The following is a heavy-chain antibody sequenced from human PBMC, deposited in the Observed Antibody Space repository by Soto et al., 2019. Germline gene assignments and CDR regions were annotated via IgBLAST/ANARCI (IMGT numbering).Heavy chain of an antibody. Sequence: QLQLVQSGTEVKEPGSSVKVSCKASGGTFSTSSFVWVRQGPGQGLEWMGGIIPIFTRTNFAQKFQGRVTFSADESTRTTYMELRSLTSEDTAIYYCARDVVRSTAGDSWGQGILVTVSS. CDR3: ARDVVRSTAGDS. V-gene: IGHV1-69*01. CDR2: IIPIFTRT. J-gene: IGHJ4*02. CDR1: GGTFSTSS. D-gene: IGHD2-15*01.